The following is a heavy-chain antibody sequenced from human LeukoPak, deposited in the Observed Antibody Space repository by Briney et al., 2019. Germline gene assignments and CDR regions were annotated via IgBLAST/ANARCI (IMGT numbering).Heavy chain of an antibody. J-gene: IGHJ4*02. D-gene: IGHD3-10*01. CDR3: AMLWFGGPYYFDY. V-gene: IGHV3-23*01. CDR1: GFTFSSYA. CDR2: ISGSGGST. Sequence: PGGSLRLSCAASGFTFSSYAMSWVRQAPGKGLEWVSAISGSGGSTYYADSVKGRFTISRDNSKTTLYLQMNSLRAEDTAVYYCAMLWFGGPYYFDYWGQGTLVTVSS.